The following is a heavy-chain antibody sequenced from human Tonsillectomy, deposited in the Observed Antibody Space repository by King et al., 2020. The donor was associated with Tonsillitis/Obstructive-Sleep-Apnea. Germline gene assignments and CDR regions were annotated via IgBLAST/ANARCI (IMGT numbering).Heavy chain of an antibody. V-gene: IGHV2-5*02. CDR1: GFSLNTSGVG. D-gene: IGHD5-24*01. Sequence: ITLKESGLTLVKPTQTLTLTCTFSGFSLNTSGVGVGWIRQPPGKALEWLTLIYWDDDKRYSPSLESKLTITKDTSKNQVVLTMTNMDPVDTATYYCAHSVGSNYGYYYFDYCGQGTLVTVSS. CDR2: IYWDDDK. J-gene: IGHJ4*02. CDR3: AHSVGSNYGYYYFDY.